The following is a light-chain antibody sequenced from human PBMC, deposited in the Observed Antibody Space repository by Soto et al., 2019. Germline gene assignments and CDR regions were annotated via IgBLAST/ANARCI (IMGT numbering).Light chain of an antibody. V-gene: IGKV3-11*01. CDR1: QSVSSY. Sequence: EIVLTQSTATLSLSPGERATLSCRASQSVSSYLAWYQQKPGQAPRLLIYDASNRATGIPARFSGSGSGTDFTLTTSSLEPEDFAVYYCQQRSNWPPTFGGGTKVEIK. J-gene: IGKJ4*01. CDR2: DAS. CDR3: QQRSNWPPT.